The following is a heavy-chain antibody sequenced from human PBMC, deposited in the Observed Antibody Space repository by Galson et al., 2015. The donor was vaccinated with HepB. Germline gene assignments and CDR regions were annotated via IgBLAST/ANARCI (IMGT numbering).Heavy chain of an antibody. CDR1: GYTFTSYG. V-gene: IGHV1-69*13. CDR2: IIPIFGTA. CDR3: ARGGGAWLAFDY. Sequence: SVKVSCKASGYTFTSYGISWVRQAPGQGLEWMGGIIPIFGTANYAQKFQGRVTITADESTSTAYMELSSLRSEDTAVYYCARGGGAWLAFDYWGQGTLVTVSS. D-gene: IGHD6-19*01. J-gene: IGHJ4*02.